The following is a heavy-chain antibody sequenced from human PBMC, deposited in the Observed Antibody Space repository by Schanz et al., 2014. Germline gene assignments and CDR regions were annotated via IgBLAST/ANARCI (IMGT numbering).Heavy chain of an antibody. V-gene: IGHV1-69*09. CDR1: GYNITSND. D-gene: IGHD5-12*01. J-gene: IGHJ4*02. CDR2: IIPSLGLA. Sequence: QVHLVQSGAEVKKPGASVKVSCKASGYNITSNDVTWVRQATGQGLEWMGWIIPSLGLAKYEQKFQDKVTITADTSTTTAYMELRSLRSDDTAVYYCARDFSAYVGNYFAYWGQGTLXTVSS. CDR3: ARDFSAYVGNYFAY.